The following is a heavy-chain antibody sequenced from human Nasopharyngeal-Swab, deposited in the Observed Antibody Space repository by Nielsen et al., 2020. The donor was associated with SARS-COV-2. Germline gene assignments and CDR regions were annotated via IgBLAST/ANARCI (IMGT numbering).Heavy chain of an antibody. Sequence: GGSLRLSCAASGFTFRSYAMHWVRQAPGKGLEWVAVISYDGSNKYYADSVKGRFTISRDNSKNTLYLQMNSLRAEDTAVYYCARDLGGYVGYWGQGTLVTVSS. CDR2: ISYDGSNK. J-gene: IGHJ4*02. D-gene: IGHD5-12*01. V-gene: IGHV3-30-3*01. CDR1: GFTFRSYA. CDR3: ARDLGGYVGY.